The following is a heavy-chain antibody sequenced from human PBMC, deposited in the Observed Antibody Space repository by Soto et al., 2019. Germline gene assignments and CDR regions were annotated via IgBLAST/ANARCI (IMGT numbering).Heavy chain of an antibody. Sequence: QVQLVQSGAEVKKPGSSVKVSCKASGGTFSSYAISWVRQAPGQGLEWMGGIIPIFGTANYAQKFQGRVTITADESTSTAYMELSSLRSEDTAVYYCARGAAGATQYPAYYYYGMAVWGHGTTVTVSS. CDR2: IIPIFGTA. CDR3: ARGAAGATQYPAYYYYGMAV. J-gene: IGHJ6*02. V-gene: IGHV1-69*01. D-gene: IGHD1-26*01. CDR1: GGTFSSYA.